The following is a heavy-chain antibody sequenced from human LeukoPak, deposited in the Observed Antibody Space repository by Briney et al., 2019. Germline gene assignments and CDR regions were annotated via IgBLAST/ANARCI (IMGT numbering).Heavy chain of an antibody. J-gene: IGHJ4*02. CDR2: ISGSGSDI. V-gene: IGHV3-11*04. CDR3: VRGPGRDGGY. D-gene: IGHD1-26*01. Sequence: PGGSLRLSCAASGFTFRDNYMSWIRQAPGKGPEWLSYISGSGSDINYAAPVKGRFTISRDNAKNSLYLQMNNLRVEDTAAYYCVRGPGRDGGYWGQGTLVTVSS. CDR1: GFTFRDNY.